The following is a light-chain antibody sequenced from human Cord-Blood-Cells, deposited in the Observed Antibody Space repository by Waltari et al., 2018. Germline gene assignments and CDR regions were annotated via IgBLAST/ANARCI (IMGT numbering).Light chain of an antibody. V-gene: IGLV2-23*02. Sequence: QSALTQPASVSGSPGQLITIPCTRTSCDVGRYHLVAWYQQHPGKATKHMIYEVSMRPSGVSNRFSGSKSGNTASLTISGLQGEDEADYYCCSYAGSSTYVVFGGGTKLTV. CDR3: CSYAGSSTYVV. J-gene: IGLJ2*01. CDR2: EVS. CDR1: SCDVGRYHL.